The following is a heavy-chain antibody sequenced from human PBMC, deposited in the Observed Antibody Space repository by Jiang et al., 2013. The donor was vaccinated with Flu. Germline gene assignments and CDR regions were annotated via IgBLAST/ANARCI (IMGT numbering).Heavy chain of an antibody. J-gene: IGHJ2*01. D-gene: IGHD2-2*01. CDR1: GFTFSSYA. V-gene: IGHV3-23*01. CDR3: AKVGVVVPAAMAYYWYFDL. CDR2: ISGSGGST. Sequence: QLLESGGGLVQPGGSLRLSCAASGFTFSSYAMSWVRQAPGKGLEWVSAISGSGGSTYYADSVKGRFTISRDNSKNTLYLQMNSLRAEDTAVYYCAKVGVVVPAAMAYYWYFDLWGRGTLVTVSS.